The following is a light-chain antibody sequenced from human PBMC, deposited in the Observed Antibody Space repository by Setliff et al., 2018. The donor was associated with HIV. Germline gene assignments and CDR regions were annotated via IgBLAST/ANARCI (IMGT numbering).Light chain of an antibody. CDR3: SSYTGSATPWI. CDR2: DVN. CDR1: SSDIGGYNY. Sequence: QSVLTQPASVSGSPGRSITISCTGTSSDIGGYNYVSWYQHHPGKAPKLVIFDVNDRPSGVSPRFSGSKSGNTASLTISGLQTEDEADFYCSSYTGSATPWIFGTGTKVTVL. V-gene: IGLV2-14*03. J-gene: IGLJ1*01.